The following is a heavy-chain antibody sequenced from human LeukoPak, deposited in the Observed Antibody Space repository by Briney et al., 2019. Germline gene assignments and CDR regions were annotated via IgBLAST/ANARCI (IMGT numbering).Heavy chain of an antibody. CDR2: INSDGSST. CDR3: ARGAPYSSSWYLYYDSSGPDY. V-gene: IGHV3-74*01. D-gene: IGHD3-22*01. CDR1: GFTFSSYW. Sequence: GGSLRLSCAASGFTFSSYWMHWVRQAPGKWLVWVSRINSDGSSTSYADSVKGRFTISRDNAKNTLYLQMNSLRAEDTAVYYCARGAPYSSSWYLYYDSSGPDYWGQGTLVTVSS. J-gene: IGHJ4*02.